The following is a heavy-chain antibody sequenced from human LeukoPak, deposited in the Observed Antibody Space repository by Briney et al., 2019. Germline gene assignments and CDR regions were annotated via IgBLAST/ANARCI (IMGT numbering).Heavy chain of an antibody. D-gene: IGHD3-22*01. CDR3: ARRSSYDSSGYYYVSP. Sequence: GESLKISCQGSGYTFTSYWIGWVRQMPGKGLEWMGIIYPGDSDTRYSPSFQGQVTISADKSISTAYLQWSSLKASDTAMYYCARRSSYDSSGYYYVSPWGQGTLVTVSS. CDR1: GYTFTSYW. V-gene: IGHV5-51*01. J-gene: IGHJ4*02. CDR2: IYPGDSDT.